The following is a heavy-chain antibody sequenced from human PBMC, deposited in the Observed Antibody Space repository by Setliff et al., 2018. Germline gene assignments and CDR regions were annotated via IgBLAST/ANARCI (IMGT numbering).Heavy chain of an antibody. CDR1: GYTFSAYW. V-gene: IGHV5-51*01. J-gene: IGHJ3*01. CDR3: ARLIGSCSSSSCSGALDL. CDR2: VYPGDPET. D-gene: IGHD2-2*03. Sequence: GESLKISCQASGYTFSAYWIGWVRQMPGKGLEWMGIVYPGDPETKYGPSFQGQVTISVDKSIDTAYLQSSSLKASDSAIYYCARLIGSCSSSSCSGALDLWGQGTMVTVSS.